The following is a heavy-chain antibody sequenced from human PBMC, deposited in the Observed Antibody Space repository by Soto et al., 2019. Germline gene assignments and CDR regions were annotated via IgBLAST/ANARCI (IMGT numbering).Heavy chain of an antibody. CDR2: TNPKNGDT. D-gene: IGHD2-15*01. J-gene: IGHJ6*02. Sequence: GASVKVSCQDTGCMFIGFSLHWVRQAPAQGLEGLGWTNPKNGDTNYAQKFQGRVKMTRDTSINTAYMELNSLKSDDAAVYYCSKGRWTVGHFSVGSCYDGMYVWGQGTTVTVSS. CDR3: SKGRWTVGHFSVGSCYDGMYV. V-gene: IGHV1-2*02. CDR1: GCMFIGFS.